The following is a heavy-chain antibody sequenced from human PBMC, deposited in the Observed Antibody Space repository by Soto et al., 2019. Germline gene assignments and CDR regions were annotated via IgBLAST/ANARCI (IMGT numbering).Heavy chain of an antibody. Sequence: PSETLSLTCTVSGGSISSGDYYWSWIRQPPGKGLEWIGYIYYSGSTYYNPSLKSRVTISVDTSKNQFSLKLSSVTAADTAVYYCAREVTTMVRIGDYYFDYWGQGTLVTVSS. D-gene: IGHD3-10*01. CDR2: IYYSGST. V-gene: IGHV4-30-4*01. CDR3: AREVTTMVRIGDYYFDY. J-gene: IGHJ4*02. CDR1: GGSISSGDYY.